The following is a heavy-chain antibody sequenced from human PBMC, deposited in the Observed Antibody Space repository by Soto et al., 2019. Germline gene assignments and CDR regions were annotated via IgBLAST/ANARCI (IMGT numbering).Heavy chain of an antibody. CDR3: ARGSIAAAGILYYYYYGMDV. J-gene: IGHJ6*02. CDR2: IGTAGDT. V-gene: IGHV3-13*01. D-gene: IGHD6-13*01. CDR1: GFTFSSYD. Sequence: PGGSLRLSCAASGFTFSSYDMHWVRQATGKGLEWVSAIGTAGDTYYPGSVKGRFTISRENAKNSLYLQMNSLRAGDTAVYYCARGSIAAAGILYYYYYGMDVWGQGTTVTVPS.